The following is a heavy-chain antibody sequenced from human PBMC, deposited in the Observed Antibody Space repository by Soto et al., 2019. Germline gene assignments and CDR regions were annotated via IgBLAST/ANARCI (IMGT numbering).Heavy chain of an antibody. J-gene: IGHJ5*01. Sequence: EVQLVESGGGLVQPGGSLRLSCEASRGAFGDYWMHWVRQAPGKGLVWVSRINRDANDIIYADSVKGRFTASRDKAKNIVFLQMNSMRVEDTAVYYCAGDVPHNWIESWGKGTLVTVSS. D-gene: IGHD3-10*02. CDR3: AGDVPHNWIES. CDR2: INRDANDI. V-gene: IGHV3-74*01. CDR1: RGAFGDYW.